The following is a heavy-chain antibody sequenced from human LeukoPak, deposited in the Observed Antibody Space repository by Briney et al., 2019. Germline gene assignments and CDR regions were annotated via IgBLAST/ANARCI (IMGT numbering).Heavy chain of an antibody. D-gene: IGHD3-3*01. Sequence: SETLSLTCAVYGESFSGHYWSWIRQPPGKGLEWIGEVNYSGGTNYNPSLKSRVTISVDTSKNQFSLKLRSVTAADTAVFYCARVKRGRDFCSGYRFDHWGQGTLVTVSS. V-gene: IGHV4-34*01. CDR1: GESFSGHY. CDR3: ARVKRGRDFCSGYRFDH. J-gene: IGHJ4*02. CDR2: VNYSGGT.